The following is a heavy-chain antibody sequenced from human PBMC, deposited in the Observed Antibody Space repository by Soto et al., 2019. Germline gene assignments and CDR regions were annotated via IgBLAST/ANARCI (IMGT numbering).Heavy chain of an antibody. J-gene: IGHJ4*02. D-gene: IGHD6-13*01. CDR1: GFTFSSYS. CDR2: ISSSSSYI. Sequence: EVQLVESGGGLVKPGGSLRLSCAASGFTFSSYSMNWVRQAPGKGLEWVSSISSSSSYIYYADPVKGRFTISRDNAKNSLYLQMNSLRAEDTAVYYCASKAGTWALDYWGQGTLVTVSS. CDR3: ASKAGTWALDY. V-gene: IGHV3-21*01.